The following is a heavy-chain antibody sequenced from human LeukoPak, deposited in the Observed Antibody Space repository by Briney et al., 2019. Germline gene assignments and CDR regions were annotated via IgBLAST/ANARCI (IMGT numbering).Heavy chain of an antibody. CDR1: GGSISSGGYY. D-gene: IGHD1-1*01. J-gene: IGHJ4*02. V-gene: IGHV4-31*03. CDR3: ARGSYGTGFDY. CDR2: IYYSGST. Sequence: PSQTLSLTCTVSGGSISSGGYYWRWIRQHPGKGLEWIGYIYYSGSTYYNPSLKSRVTISVDTSKNQFSLKLSSVTAADTAVYYCARGSYGTGFDYWGQGTLVTVSS.